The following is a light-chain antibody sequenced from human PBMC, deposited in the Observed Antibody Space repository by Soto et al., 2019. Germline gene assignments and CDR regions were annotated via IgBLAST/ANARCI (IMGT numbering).Light chain of an antibody. CDR3: SSFTTYNTRV. CDR1: NSDVGAYNF. J-gene: IGLJ1*01. Sequence: QSALTQPASVSGSPGQSIAISCTGTNSDVGAYNFVSWYQQYPGKAPKLIIHEVSNRPSGISDRFSGSKSGNTASLTISGLQADAEADYYCSSFTTYNTRVFGTGTKLTVL. CDR2: EVS. V-gene: IGLV2-14*01.